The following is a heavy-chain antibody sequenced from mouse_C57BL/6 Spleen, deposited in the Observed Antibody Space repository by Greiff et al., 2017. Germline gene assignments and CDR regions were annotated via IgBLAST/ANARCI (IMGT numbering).Heavy chain of an antibody. CDR2: ILPGSGST. V-gene: IGHV1-9*01. D-gene: IGHD1-1*01. CDR1: GYTFTGYW. CDR3: ARRGYYYGSSYYFDY. Sequence: QVQLQQSGAELMTPGASVKLSCKATGYTFTGYWIEWVKQRPGHGLEWIGEILPGSGSTNYNEKFKGKATFTADTSSNTAYMQLSSLTTEDSAIYYGARRGYYYGSSYYFDYWGQGTTLTVSS. J-gene: IGHJ2*01.